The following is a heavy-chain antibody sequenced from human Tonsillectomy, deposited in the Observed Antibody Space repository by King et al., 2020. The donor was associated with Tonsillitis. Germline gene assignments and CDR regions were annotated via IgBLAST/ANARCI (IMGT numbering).Heavy chain of an antibody. CDR3: ARDSRSVAGSFFDY. Sequence: VQLVESGAEVKKPGASVKVSCKASGYTFTGYYMHWVRQAPGQGLEWMGWINPNSGGTNYEQKFPGRVTMTRDTSLSTAYMELSRLRSDDTAVYYCARDSRSVAGSFFDYWGQGTLVTVSS. D-gene: IGHD6-19*01. V-gene: IGHV1-2*02. CDR2: INPNSGGT. J-gene: IGHJ4*02. CDR1: GYTFTGYY.